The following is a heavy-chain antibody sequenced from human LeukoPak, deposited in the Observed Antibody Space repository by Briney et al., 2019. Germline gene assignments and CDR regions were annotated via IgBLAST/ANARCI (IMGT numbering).Heavy chain of an antibody. CDR2: IANDGRDK. D-gene: IGHD5-12*01. CDR3: TKWTGYGDS. Sequence: ARSLRLSCAASKFTFSSYPMHWVRQAPGKGLEWVAVIANDGRDKHCADSVKGRFTISRDNSKNTLDPQMNSLRADDTAVYCCTKWTGYGDSWGQGTLVTVSS. J-gene: IGHJ4*02. CDR1: KFTFSSYP. V-gene: IGHV3-30-3*02.